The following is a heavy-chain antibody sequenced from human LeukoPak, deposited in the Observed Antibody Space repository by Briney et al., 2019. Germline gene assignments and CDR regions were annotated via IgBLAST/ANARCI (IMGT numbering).Heavy chain of an antibody. J-gene: IGHJ4*02. CDR1: GDSVSSNSAA. CDR2: TYYRSKWYN. Sequence: SQTLSLTCAISGDSVSSNSAAWNWIRQSPSRGLEWLGRTYYRSKWYNDYAVSVKSRITINPDTSKNQFSLQLNSVTPEDTAVYYCARESSITGTPPYYFDYWGQGTLVTVSS. D-gene: IGHD1/OR15-1a*01. V-gene: IGHV6-1*01. CDR3: ARESSITGTPPYYFDY.